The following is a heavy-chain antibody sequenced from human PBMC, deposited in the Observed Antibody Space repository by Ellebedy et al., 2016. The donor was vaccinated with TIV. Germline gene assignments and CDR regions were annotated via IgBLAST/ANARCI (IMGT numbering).Heavy chain of an antibody. J-gene: IGHJ5*02. CDR1: GGSISRDC. Sequence: SETLSLXXTVSGGSISRDCWSWLRQHPGKGLEWIGSVYYSGYTSYNSSLKSRTSISVDTSKKQFSLTLTSVTAANTAVYYCARNVRSSGRDWFDPWGQGTLVTVSS. V-gene: IGHV4-59*06. D-gene: IGHD3-10*02. CDR2: VYYSGYT. CDR3: ARNVRSSGRDWFDP.